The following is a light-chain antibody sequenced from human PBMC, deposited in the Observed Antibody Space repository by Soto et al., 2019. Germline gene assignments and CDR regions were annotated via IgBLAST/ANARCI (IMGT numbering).Light chain of an antibody. V-gene: IGLV1-40*01. J-gene: IGLJ1*01. CDR2: GNS. Sequence: SVLTQPPSVSGAPGQRVTISCTGSGSNIGAGYDVHWYQQLPGTAPKLLIYGNSNRPSGVPDRFSGSRSGTSASLAITGLQAEDEADYYCQSHDSSLSGYVFGTGTKLTVL. CDR3: QSHDSSLSGYV. CDR1: GSNIGAGYD.